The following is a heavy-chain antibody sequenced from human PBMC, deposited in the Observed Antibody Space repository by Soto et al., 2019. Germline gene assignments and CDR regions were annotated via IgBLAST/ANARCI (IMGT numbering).Heavy chain of an antibody. D-gene: IGHD4-17*01. J-gene: IGHJ4*02. CDR3: AHLTTGGFYFDY. Sequence: SGPTLVTPTQPLTLTCTFSGFSLRNSGVGVGWIRQPPGKALEWLALIYRDDDKRYSPSLKSRLTITKDTSKNQVVLTMTNMDPVDTATYYCAHLTTGGFYFDYWGQGTLVTVSS. CDR1: GFSLRNSGVG. CDR2: IYRDDDK. V-gene: IGHV2-5*02.